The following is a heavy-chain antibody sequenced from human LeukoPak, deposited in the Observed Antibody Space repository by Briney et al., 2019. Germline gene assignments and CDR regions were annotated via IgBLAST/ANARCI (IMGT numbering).Heavy chain of an antibody. CDR1: GFIFNTYA. D-gene: IGHD3-10*01. J-gene: IGHJ4*02. Sequence: GRSLRLSCAGSGFIFNTYAMHWVRQAPGKGLEWVATISYDGNNKYYADSVKGRFTISRDNSRNTLYLQMNSLRPEDTAVYYCARAITMVRGVIDYWGQGTLVTVSS. V-gene: IGHV3-30-3*01. CDR2: ISYDGNNK. CDR3: ARAITMVRGVIDY.